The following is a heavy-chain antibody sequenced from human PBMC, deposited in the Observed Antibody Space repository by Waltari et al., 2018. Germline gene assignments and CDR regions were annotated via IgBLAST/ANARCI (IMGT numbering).Heavy chain of an antibody. J-gene: IGHJ4*02. CDR2: IYYSGST. Sequence: QLRLQESGPGLVKPSETLSLTCTVSGGSISSSSYYWGWIRQPPGKGLEWIGSIYYSGSTYYNPSLKSRVTISVDTSKNQFSLKLSSVTAADTAVYYCARGRGSYHYPFDYWGQGTLVTVSS. D-gene: IGHD1-26*01. CDR3: ARGRGSYHYPFDY. V-gene: IGHV4-39*07. CDR1: GGSISSSSYY.